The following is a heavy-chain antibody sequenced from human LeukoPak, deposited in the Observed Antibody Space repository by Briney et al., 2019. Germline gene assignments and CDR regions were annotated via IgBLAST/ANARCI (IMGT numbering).Heavy chain of an antibody. CDR1: GGSISSSSYY. CDR2: IYYSGST. V-gene: IGHV4-39*07. J-gene: IGHJ4*02. Sequence: SETLSLTCTVSGGSISSSSYYWGWIRQPPGKGLEWIGSIYYSGSTYYNPSLKSRVTILVDTSKNQFSLKLSSVTAADTAVYYCARESLGELPYSGFDYWGQGTLVTVSS. D-gene: IGHD3-10*01. CDR3: ARESLGELPYSGFDY.